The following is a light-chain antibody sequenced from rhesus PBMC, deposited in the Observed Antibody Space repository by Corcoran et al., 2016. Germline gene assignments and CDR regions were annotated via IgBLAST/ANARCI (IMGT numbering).Light chain of an antibody. V-gene: IGKV3-24*04. CDR2: GAY. CDR3: QQSSNLWT. Sequence: ETVVTQSPATLSLSPGERATLSCRASQSVGSYLAWYQQKPGQAPRLLIYGAYSRATGIPDRVSGSGSVTDFTLAISSLGPEDVGVYYYQQSSNLWTFGQGTKVEIK. J-gene: IGKJ1*01. CDR1: QSVGSY.